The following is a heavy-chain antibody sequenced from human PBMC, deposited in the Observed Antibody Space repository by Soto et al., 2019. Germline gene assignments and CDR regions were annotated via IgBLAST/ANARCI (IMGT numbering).Heavy chain of an antibody. CDR2: ISNAGSDK. CDR3: VKPGPLAYIDVEPYYLDY. J-gene: IGHJ4*02. V-gene: IGHV3-30*18. CDR1: GFTFSTYG. Sequence: GGSLRLSCAASGFTFSTYGMHWVRQAPGRGPEWVALISNAGSDKYYADSVKGRFTVSRDNSKNTLYLQMNSLRVEDTAVYYCVKPGPLAYIDVEPYYLDYWGQGALVTVSS. D-gene: IGHD2-21*01.